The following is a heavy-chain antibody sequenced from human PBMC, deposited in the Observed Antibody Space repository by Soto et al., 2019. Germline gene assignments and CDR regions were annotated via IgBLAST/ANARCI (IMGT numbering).Heavy chain of an antibody. Sequence: SETLSLTCTVSGGSISSGDYYWSWVCQHPGKGLEWIGYIYHSGSTYYNPSLKGRVTISVDTSKNQFSLKLSSVTAADTAVYYCARDVRPAHTNWFDPWGQGTLVTVSS. CDR1: GGSISSGDYY. J-gene: IGHJ5*02. CDR2: IYHSGST. CDR3: ARDVRPAHTNWFDP. V-gene: IGHV4-31*03. D-gene: IGHD2-8*01.